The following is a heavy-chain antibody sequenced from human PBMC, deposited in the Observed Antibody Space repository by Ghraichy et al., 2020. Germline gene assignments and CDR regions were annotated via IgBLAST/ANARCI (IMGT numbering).Heavy chain of an antibody. CDR2: IKYGGST. D-gene: IGHD4-17*01. V-gene: IGHV4-39*01. CDR3: ASHISVDSNYGHYTDAFDF. Sequence: SETLSLTCTVSGGSISSSSYYWGWIRQPPGKGLEWIGSIKYGGSTSYNPSLKSRVTISVDTSKNQFSLKLTSVTAADTAVFYCASHISVDSNYGHYTDAFDFWGQGTMVTVSS. J-gene: IGHJ3*01. CDR1: GGSISSSSYY.